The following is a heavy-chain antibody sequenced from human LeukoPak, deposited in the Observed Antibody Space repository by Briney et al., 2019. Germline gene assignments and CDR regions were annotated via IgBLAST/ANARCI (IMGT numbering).Heavy chain of an antibody. CDR2: ISYDGSNK. D-gene: IGHD3-9*01. Sequence: GGSLRLSCAASGFTFSTYSMNWVRQAPGKGLEWVAVISYDGSNKYYADSVKGRFTISRDNSKNTLYLQMNSLRAEDTAVYYCARYTEDYDILTGSDYFDYWGQGTLVTVSS. V-gene: IGHV3-30*03. CDR1: GFTFSTYS. J-gene: IGHJ4*02. CDR3: ARYTEDYDILTGSDYFDY.